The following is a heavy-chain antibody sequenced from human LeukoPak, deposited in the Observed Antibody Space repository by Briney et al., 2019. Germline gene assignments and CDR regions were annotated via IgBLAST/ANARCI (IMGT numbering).Heavy chain of an antibody. CDR1: GFTFSSYG. CDR2: ITGSGANT. V-gene: IGHV3-23*01. Sequence: GGSLRLSCAASGFTFSSYGMHWVRQAPGKGLEWVSGITGSGANTYYADSVKGRFTISRDNSKNTLSLQMNSLRAEDTAVYYCASLMSRVIVTGDFDNWGQDTLVTVSS. CDR3: ASLMSRVIVTGDFDN. J-gene: IGHJ4*02. D-gene: IGHD1-14*01.